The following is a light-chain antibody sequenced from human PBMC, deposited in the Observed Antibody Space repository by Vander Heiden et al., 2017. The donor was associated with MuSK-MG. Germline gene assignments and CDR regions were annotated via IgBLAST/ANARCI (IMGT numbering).Light chain of an antibody. Sequence: DIVMTQSPLSLPVTPGEPASISCRSSQSLMHSNGYNSLDWYLQKPGQSPQLLIYLGSNRASGVPDRFSGSGSGTDFTLKISRVEAEDVGVYYCRQALQTPYTFGQGTKMDIK. CDR2: LGS. CDR1: QSLMHSNGYNS. V-gene: IGKV2-28*01. J-gene: IGKJ2*01. CDR3: RQALQTPYT.